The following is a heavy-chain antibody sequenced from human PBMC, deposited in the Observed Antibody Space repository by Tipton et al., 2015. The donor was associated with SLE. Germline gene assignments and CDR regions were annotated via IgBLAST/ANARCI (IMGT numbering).Heavy chain of an antibody. Sequence: TLSLTCTVSGGSISSHYWTWIRQPPGKGLELIGYIYYSRTTNYKPSLKSRVTISADTSKNQFSLKLRSVTAADTAVYYCARVKSEWLLLRFAFDYWGQGTLVTVSS. CDR2: IYYSRTT. J-gene: IGHJ4*02. V-gene: IGHV4-59*11. CDR1: GGSISSHY. D-gene: IGHD3-22*01. CDR3: ARVKSEWLLLRFAFDY.